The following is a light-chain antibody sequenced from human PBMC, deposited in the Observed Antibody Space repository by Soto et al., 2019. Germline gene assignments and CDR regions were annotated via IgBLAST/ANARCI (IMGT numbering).Light chain of an antibody. Sequence: DIQLTQSPSFLSASVGDRVTITCRASQDISSYLAWYQQRPGKVPRFLTHSASTLQSGVPSRFSATGSGTTVALTISSLQPEDIETYYCQQLNRFPRTFGQGTKVEV. J-gene: IGKJ1*01. CDR2: SAS. CDR1: QDISSY. V-gene: IGKV1-9*01. CDR3: QQLNRFPRT.